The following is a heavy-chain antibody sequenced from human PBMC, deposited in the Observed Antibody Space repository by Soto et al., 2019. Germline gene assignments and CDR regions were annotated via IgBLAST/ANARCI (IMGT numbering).Heavy chain of an antibody. Sequence: LRLSCAASGFTFSSYGMHWVRQAPGKGLEWVAVISYDGSNKYYADSVKGRFTISRDNSKNTLYLQMNSLRAEDTAVYYCAKVVDGQNFDYWGQGTLATVSS. CDR2: ISYDGSNK. CDR1: GFTFSSYG. CDR3: AKVVDGQNFDY. V-gene: IGHV3-30*18. D-gene: IGHD3-10*01. J-gene: IGHJ4*02.